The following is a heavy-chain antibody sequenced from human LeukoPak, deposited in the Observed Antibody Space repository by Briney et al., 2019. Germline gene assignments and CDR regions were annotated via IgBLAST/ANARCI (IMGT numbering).Heavy chain of an antibody. CDR2: ITGSGGNT. Sequence: GGSLRLSCAASGFTFSNYAMSWVRLAPGKGLEWVSAITGSGGNTYYADSVEGRFTISRDNSKNTVFLQMNSLRAEDTAVYYCAKWGDYDVLTGYYVSDYWGQGTLVTVSS. D-gene: IGHD3-9*01. V-gene: IGHV3-23*01. J-gene: IGHJ4*02. CDR1: GFTFSNYA. CDR3: AKWGDYDVLTGYYVSDY.